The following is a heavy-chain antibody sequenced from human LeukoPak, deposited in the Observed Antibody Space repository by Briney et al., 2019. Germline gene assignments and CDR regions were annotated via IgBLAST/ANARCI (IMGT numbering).Heavy chain of an antibody. CDR2: IYYSGST. D-gene: IGHD3-22*01. Sequence: SETLSLTCTVSGVSISSGDYYWSWIRQPPGKGLEWIGYIYYSGSTYYNPSLKSRVTISVDTSKNQFSLKLSSVTAADTAVYYCARDGSTDSSADYYWYFDLWGRGTLVTVSS. V-gene: IGHV4-30-4*01. CDR1: GVSISSGDYY. CDR3: ARDGSTDSSADYYWYFDL. J-gene: IGHJ2*01.